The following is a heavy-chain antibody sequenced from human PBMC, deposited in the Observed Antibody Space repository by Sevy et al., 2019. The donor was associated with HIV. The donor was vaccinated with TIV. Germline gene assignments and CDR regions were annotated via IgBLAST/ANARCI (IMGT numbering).Heavy chain of an antibody. Sequence: GESLKISCKGSGYSFTSYWIGWVRQMPGKGLEWMGIIYPGDSDTRYSPSFQGQVTISADKSISTAYLQWSSLKASDTAMYYCARHACSSSRRNYYYYGMDVWGQGTTVTVSS. D-gene: IGHD6-13*01. J-gene: IGHJ6*02. CDR1: GYSFTSYW. CDR2: IYPGDSDT. V-gene: IGHV5-51*01. CDR3: ARHACSSSRRNYYYYGMDV.